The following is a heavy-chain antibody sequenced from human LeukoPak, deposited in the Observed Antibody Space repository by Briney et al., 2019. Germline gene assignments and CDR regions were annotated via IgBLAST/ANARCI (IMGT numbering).Heavy chain of an antibody. CDR2: ISDSGSTI. Sequence: GGSLRLSCAASGFSFSDYYMSWIRQAPGEGLEWVSYISDSGSTISYSDSVKGRFTISKDNAKNSLYLQMNSLGAEYTAVYYCAELGITMIGGVWGKGTTVTISS. CDR1: GFSFSDYY. J-gene: IGHJ6*04. D-gene: IGHD3-10*02. CDR3: AELGITMIGGV. V-gene: IGHV3-11*04.